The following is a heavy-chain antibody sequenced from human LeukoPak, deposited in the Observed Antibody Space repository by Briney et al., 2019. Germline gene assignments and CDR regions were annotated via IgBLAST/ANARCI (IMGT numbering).Heavy chain of an antibody. CDR2: IRYDEGDK. D-gene: IGHD5-24*01. CDR1: GFTFSSYG. J-gene: IGHJ4*02. CDR3: AKGDGDSPFDY. V-gene: IGHV3-30*02. Sequence: GSLRLSCAASGFTFSSYGMHWVRQAPGKGLEWVAFIRYDEGDKYYADSVKGRFTISRDFSKNTLYLQMNSLRAEDTAVYYCAKGDGDSPFDYWGQGTLVTVSS.